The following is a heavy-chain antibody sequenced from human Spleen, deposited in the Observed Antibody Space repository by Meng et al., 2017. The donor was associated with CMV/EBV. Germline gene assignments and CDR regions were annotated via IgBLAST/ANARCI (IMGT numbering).Heavy chain of an antibody. CDR2: IIPILGIA. CDR1: GGTFSSYA. CDR3: ARALGDADGS. J-gene: IGHJ5*02. Sequence: SVKVSCKASGGTFSSYAISWVRQAPGQGLEWMGGIIPILGIATYAQRFQGRVTLTADTSTGTAYMELTSLRSEDTAVYYCARALGDADGSWGQGTLVTVSS. V-gene: IGHV1-69*10. D-gene: IGHD3-16*01.